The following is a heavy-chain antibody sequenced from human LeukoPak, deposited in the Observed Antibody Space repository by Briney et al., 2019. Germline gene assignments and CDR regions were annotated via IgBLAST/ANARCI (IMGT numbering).Heavy chain of an antibody. CDR2: ISDSGGST. J-gene: IGHJ5*01. D-gene: IGHD4-4*01. CDR3: AKDPRTVSTDS. CDR1: GFTFSSYA. V-gene: IGHV3-23*01. Sequence: PGGSLGLSCAASGFTFSSYAMSWVRQAPGKGLEWVSAISDSGGSTYYADSVKGRFTISRDNSKNTVYLQMNSLRAGDTAVYYCAKDPRTVSTDSWGQGTLVTVSS.